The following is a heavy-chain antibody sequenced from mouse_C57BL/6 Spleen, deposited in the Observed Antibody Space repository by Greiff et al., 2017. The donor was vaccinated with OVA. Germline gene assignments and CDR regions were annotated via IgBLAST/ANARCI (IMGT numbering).Heavy chain of an antibody. CDR1: GYTFTSYW. CDR3: ARKGLRLCFDY. Sequence: VQLQQPGAELVMPGASVKLSCKASGYTFTSYWLHWVKQRPGQGLEWIGEIDPSDSYTNYNQKFKGKSTLTVDKSSSTAYMQLSSLTSEDSAVYYCARKGLRLCFDYWGQGTTLTVSS. CDR2: IDPSDSYT. D-gene: IGHD2-4*01. J-gene: IGHJ2*01. V-gene: IGHV1-69*01.